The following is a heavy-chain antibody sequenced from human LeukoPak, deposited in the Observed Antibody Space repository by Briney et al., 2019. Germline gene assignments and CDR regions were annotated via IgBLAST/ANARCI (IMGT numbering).Heavy chain of an antibody. D-gene: IGHD6-13*01. CDR3: ARDDPSIAAADLYYGMDV. CDR1: GGSFSGYY. Sequence: PSETLSLTCAVYGGSFSGYYWSWIRQPPGKGLEWIGEINHSGSTNYNPSLKSRVTISVDTSKNQFSLKLSSVTAADTAVYYCARDDPSIAAADLYYGMDVWGQGTTVTVSS. CDR2: INHSGST. J-gene: IGHJ6*02. V-gene: IGHV4-34*01.